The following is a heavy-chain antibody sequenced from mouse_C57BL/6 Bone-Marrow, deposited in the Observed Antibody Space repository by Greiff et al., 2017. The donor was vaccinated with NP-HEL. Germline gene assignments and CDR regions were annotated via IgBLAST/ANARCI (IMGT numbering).Heavy chain of an antibody. CDR2: IYPGDGDT. CDR3: ARGESGGAFFDY. V-gene: IGHV1-82*01. CDR1: GYTFSTSW. J-gene: IGHJ2*01. Sequence: QVQLQQSGPELVKPGASVKISCKASGYTFSTSWMNWMKQRPGKGLEWIGRIYPGDGDTHYSGNFEGKASLTADKSSNSAYMHLSSLTSEDSAVYFCARGESGGAFFDYGGQGTTLTVSS. D-gene: IGHD4-1*01.